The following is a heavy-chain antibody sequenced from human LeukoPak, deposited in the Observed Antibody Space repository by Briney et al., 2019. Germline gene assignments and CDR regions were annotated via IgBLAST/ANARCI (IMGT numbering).Heavy chain of an antibody. J-gene: IGHJ4*02. CDR1: GLTFSSYS. V-gene: IGHV3-21*01. CDR3: ANGRQQLLRD. Sequence: WGSLRLSCAASGLTFSSYSMNWVRQAPGKGLEWVSSITSSSRYMYYADSVKGRFTISRDNSKNTLYLQMNSLRAEDTAVYYCANGRQQLLRDWGQGTLVTVSS. D-gene: IGHD6-13*01. CDR2: ITSSSRYM.